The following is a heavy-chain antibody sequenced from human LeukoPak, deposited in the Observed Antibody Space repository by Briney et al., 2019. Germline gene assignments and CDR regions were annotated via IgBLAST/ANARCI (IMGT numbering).Heavy chain of an antibody. CDR1: GFTFSSSW. V-gene: IGHV3-74*03. D-gene: IGHD2-2*01. J-gene: IGHJ4*02. CDR3: VRSRFPTSSFDY. Sequence: GGSLRLSCAASGFTFSSSWMQWVRQAPGQGLVWVSRINSDESVTTYTNSVKGRFTISRDNAKNTLYLQMNSLRAEDTAMYYCVRSRFPTSSFDYWGQGTLVTVSS. CDR2: INSDESVT.